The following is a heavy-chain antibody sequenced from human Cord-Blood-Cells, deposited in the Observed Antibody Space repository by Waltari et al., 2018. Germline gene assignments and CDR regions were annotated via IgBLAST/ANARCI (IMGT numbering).Heavy chain of an antibody. Sequence: AMHWVRQAPGKGLEWVSGISWNSGSIGYADSVKGRFTISRDNAKNSLYLQMNSLRAEDTALYYCAKDIGCGGDCYSRYYGMDVWGQGTTVTVSS. CDR3: AKDIGCGGDCYSRYYGMDV. V-gene: IGHV3-9*01. D-gene: IGHD2-21*01. J-gene: IGHJ6*02. CDR2: ISWNSGSI. CDR1: A.